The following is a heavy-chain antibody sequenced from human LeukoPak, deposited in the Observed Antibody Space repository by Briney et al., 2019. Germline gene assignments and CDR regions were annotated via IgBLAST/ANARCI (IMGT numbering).Heavy chain of an antibody. Sequence: PSETLSLTCAVSGGSISSFYWSWIRPPPGEGLEWIGYIYHSGSTNYNPSLKSRVTISIDTSKNQFSLKLSSVTDADAAVYYCARWPSLFFPFDYWGQGTLVTVSS. V-gene: IGHV4-59*01. CDR3: ARWPSLFFPFDY. CDR1: GGSISSFY. CDR2: IYHSGST. D-gene: IGHD3-3*01. J-gene: IGHJ4*02.